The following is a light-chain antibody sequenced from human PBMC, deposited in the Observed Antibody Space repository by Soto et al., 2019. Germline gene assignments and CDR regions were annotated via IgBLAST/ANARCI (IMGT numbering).Light chain of an antibody. CDR1: QSVSSY. CDR3: QQYAGPPTT. Sequence: EIVLTQSPATLSLSPGKRPTLSCRPTQSVSSYLAWYQQKPGQAPRLLIYGASRRATGIPDRFSGGGSGTDFTLTISRLEPEDFAVYFCQQYAGPPTTFGQGTRLEIK. V-gene: IGKV3-20*01. J-gene: IGKJ5*01. CDR2: GAS.